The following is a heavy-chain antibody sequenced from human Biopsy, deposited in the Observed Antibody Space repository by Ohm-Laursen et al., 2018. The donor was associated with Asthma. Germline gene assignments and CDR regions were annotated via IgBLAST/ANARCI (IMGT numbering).Heavy chain of an antibody. CDR3: ARTFHFWSPYHAEHYQL. CDR2: IKHDGSEK. V-gene: IGHV3-7*01. CDR1: GFTFGDYW. D-gene: IGHD3-3*02. Sequence: SLRLSCTASGFTFGDYWVSWVRQVPGKGLEWVANIKHDGSEKNHVDSLKGRFTISRDNAENSLYLQMNSLRAEDTAVYYCARTFHFWSPYHAEHYQLWGQGTLVTVSS. J-gene: IGHJ1*01.